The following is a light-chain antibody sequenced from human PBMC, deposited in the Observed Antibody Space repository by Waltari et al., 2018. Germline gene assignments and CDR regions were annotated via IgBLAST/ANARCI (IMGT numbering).Light chain of an antibody. CDR1: QSIVGW. V-gene: IGKV1-5*03. J-gene: IGKJ1*01. CDR2: KAS. CDR3: QQYKSYSRT. Sequence: DIQMTQSPSTLSASVGDRVTITCRASQSIVGWLAWYQQKPGKAPNLLIYKASNLESGGPSRFSGSGSGTEFTLTISSLQPDDFATYYCQQYKSYSRTFGQGTKVEIK.